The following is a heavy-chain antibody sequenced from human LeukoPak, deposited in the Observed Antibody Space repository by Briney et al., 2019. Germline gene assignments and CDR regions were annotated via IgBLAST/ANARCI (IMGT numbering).Heavy chain of an antibody. J-gene: IGHJ4*02. CDR3: AKDREWWELLLSVRSGFDY. V-gene: IGHV3-23*01. CDR2: ISGSGGST. CDR1: GLTFSSYA. D-gene: IGHD1-26*01. Sequence: GGSLRLSCAASGLTFSSYARSWVRQAPGKGLEWVSAISGSGGSTYYADSVKGRFTISRDNSKNTLYLQMNSLRAEDTAVYYCAKDREWWELLLSVRSGFDYWGQGTLVTVSS.